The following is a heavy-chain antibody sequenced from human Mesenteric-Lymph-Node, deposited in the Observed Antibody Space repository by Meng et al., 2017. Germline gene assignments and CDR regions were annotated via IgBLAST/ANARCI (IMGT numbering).Heavy chain of an antibody. D-gene: IGHD3-16*01. J-gene: IGHJ5*02. CDR3: ARGGTGGGWFDP. CDR2: IYYPENP. CDR1: GGSISSSIYY. V-gene: IGHV4-39*07. Sequence: QLQRWGAGLLKPAGPLSLTCTVSGGSISSSIYYWGGIRQPPGKGLEWIGSIYYPENPYYTPSLKSRVIISVDTSKTPFSLNLGSVTAADTAVYYCARGGTGGGWFDPWGQGTLVTVSS.